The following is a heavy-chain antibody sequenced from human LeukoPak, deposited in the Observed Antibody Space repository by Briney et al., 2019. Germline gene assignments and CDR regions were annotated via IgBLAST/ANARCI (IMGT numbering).Heavy chain of an antibody. J-gene: IGHJ4*02. CDR1: GGSFSGYY. Sequence: SETLSLTCAVSGGSFSGYYWNWIRQPPGKGLEWIGEINHSGRTNYNPSLKSRVTISVDTSKNQFSLKLSSVTAADTAVYYCARGPDSGYDKAFDYWGQATLVTVSP. CDR3: ARGPDSGYDKAFDY. D-gene: IGHD5-12*01. V-gene: IGHV4-34*01. CDR2: INHSGRT.